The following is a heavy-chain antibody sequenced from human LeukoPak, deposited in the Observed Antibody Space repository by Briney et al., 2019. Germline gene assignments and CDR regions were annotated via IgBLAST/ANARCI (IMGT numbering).Heavy chain of an antibody. D-gene: IGHD2-8*01. CDR1: GGSFSGYY. CDR3: ARGILVTVYAAFDY. V-gene: IGHV4-34*01. Sequence: KPSETLSLTCAVYGGSFSGYYWSWIRQPPGKGLEWIGEINHSGSTNYNPSLKSRVTISVDTSKNQFSLELSSVTAADTAVYYCARGILVTVYAAFDYWGQGTLVTVSS. CDR2: INHSGST. J-gene: IGHJ4*02.